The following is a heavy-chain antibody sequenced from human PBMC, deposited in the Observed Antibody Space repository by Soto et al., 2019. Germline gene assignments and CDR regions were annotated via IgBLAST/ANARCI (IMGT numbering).Heavy chain of an antibody. J-gene: IGHJ4*02. CDR2: ISYDGSNK. D-gene: IGHD2-2*01. Sequence: QVQLVESGGGVVQPGRSLRLSCAASGFTFRSYGMYWVRQAPGKGLEWVAVISYDGSNKYYADSVKGLFTISRDSSKNTLYLQMNSLIAEDTAVYYCAKVVVARTNWYYFDCWGQGTLVTVSS. CDR3: AKVVVARTNWYYFDC. V-gene: IGHV3-30*18. CDR1: GFTFRSYG.